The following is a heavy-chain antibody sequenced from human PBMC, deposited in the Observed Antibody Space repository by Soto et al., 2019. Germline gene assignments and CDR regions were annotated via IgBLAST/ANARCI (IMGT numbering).Heavy chain of an antibody. Sequence: GSLRLSCAASGFTFSSYWMHWVRQAPGKGLVWVSRINTDGSSTTYAGSVKGRFTISRDNAKNTLYLQMNSLRAEDTAVYYCARGTGYYDSSGCHYWGQGTLVTVSS. V-gene: IGHV3-74*01. D-gene: IGHD3-22*01. J-gene: IGHJ4*02. CDR1: GFTFSSYW. CDR3: ARGTGYYDSSGCHY. CDR2: INTDGSST.